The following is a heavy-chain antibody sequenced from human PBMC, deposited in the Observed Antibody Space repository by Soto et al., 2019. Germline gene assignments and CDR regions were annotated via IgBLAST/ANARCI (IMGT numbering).Heavy chain of an antibody. CDR3: VSWVSPHFDY. Sequence: EVQLLESGGGLVQPGGSLRISCAVSGLTFRNHAMSWVRQAPGKGLEWVSTIAPIGYSTHYAGSVEGRFTISRDDSKSTLDLQMNSLRADDTAVYYCVSWVSPHFDYWGQGTLVSVSS. V-gene: IGHV3-23*01. CDR2: IAPIGYST. D-gene: IGHD2-8*01. CDR1: GLTFRNHA. J-gene: IGHJ4*02.